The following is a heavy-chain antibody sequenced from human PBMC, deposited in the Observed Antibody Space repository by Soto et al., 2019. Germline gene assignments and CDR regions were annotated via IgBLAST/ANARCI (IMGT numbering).Heavy chain of an antibody. CDR1: GGSIRSGGYY. V-gene: IGHV4-31*03. CDR2: IYYSGST. D-gene: IGHD3-22*01. CDR3: ARDPNYYDSSGYYRYYFDY. Sequence: PSETLALTSTVSGGSIRSGGYYWSWIRQHPGKGLEWIGYIYYSGSTYYNPSLKSRVTISVDKSKNQFSLKLSSVTAADTAVYYCARDPNYYDSSGYYRYYFDYWGQGTLVTVSS. J-gene: IGHJ4*02.